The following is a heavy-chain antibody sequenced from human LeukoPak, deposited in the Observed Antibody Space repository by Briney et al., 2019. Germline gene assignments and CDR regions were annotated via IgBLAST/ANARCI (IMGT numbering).Heavy chain of an antibody. CDR1: GGSISSGSYY. J-gene: IGHJ4*02. CDR3: ARHGGPTTPLDY. Sequence: SETLSLTCTVSGGSISSGSYYWSWIRQPAGKGLEWIGRFYTSGSTNYNPSLKSRVTISVDTSKNQLSLKLSSVTAADTAVYYCARHGGPTTPLDYWGQGTQVIVSS. V-gene: IGHV4-61*02. CDR2: FYTSGST. D-gene: IGHD3-16*01.